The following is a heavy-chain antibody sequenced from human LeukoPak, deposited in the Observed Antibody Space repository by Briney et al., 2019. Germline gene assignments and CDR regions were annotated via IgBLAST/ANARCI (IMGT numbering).Heavy chain of an antibody. D-gene: IGHD2-2*01. CDR1: GYTFTGFY. J-gene: IGHJ4*02. Sequence: ASVKVSCKASGYTFTGFYIHWVRQAPGQGLEWMGWINPNSGGTKYAQRFQGRVTMTRDTTISTAYVDLSRLRSDDTAVYYCARGTVVVPAASDYWGQGTLVTVSS. CDR2: INPNSGGT. CDR3: ARGTVVVPAASDY. V-gene: IGHV1-2*02.